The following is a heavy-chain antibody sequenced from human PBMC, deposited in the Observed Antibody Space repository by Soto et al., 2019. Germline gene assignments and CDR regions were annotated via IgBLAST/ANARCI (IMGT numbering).Heavy chain of an antibody. J-gene: IGHJ2*01. D-gene: IGHD3-22*01. Sequence: QLQLQESGPGLVKPSETLSLTCTVSGGSISSSSYYWGWIRQPPGKGLEWIGSIYYSGSTYYNPSLKSRVTISVDTSKNQFSLKLSSVTAADTAVYYCARRTMYYYDSSGYYHYWYFDLWGRGTLVTVSS. CDR1: GGSISSSSYY. CDR3: ARRTMYYYDSSGYYHYWYFDL. V-gene: IGHV4-39*01. CDR2: IYYSGST.